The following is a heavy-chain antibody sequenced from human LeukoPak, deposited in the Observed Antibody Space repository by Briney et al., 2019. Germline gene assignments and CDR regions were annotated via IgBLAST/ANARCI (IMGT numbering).Heavy chain of an antibody. CDR1: GGTFSSYA. CDR2: IIPIFGTA. Sequence: ASVKVSCKASGGTFSSYAISWVRQAPGQGLDWMGGIIPIFGTANYAQKFQGRVTITADESTSTAYMELSSLRSEDTAVYYCALIRYCSSTSCYCHYYYYMDVWGKGTTVTVSS. J-gene: IGHJ6*03. D-gene: IGHD2-2*01. CDR3: ALIRYCSSTSCYCHYYYYMDV. V-gene: IGHV1-69*13.